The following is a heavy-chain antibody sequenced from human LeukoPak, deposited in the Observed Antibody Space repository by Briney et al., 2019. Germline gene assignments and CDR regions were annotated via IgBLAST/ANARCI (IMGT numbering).Heavy chain of an antibody. CDR1: GGSISSYY. D-gene: IGHD3-22*01. CDR2: IYYSGST. Sequence: PSETLSLTCTVSGGSISSYYWSWIRRPPGKGLEWIGYIYYSGSTNYDPSLKSRVTISVDTSKNQFSLKLSSVTAADTAVYYCARGGLNYYYDSSGYQFDPWGQGTLVTVSS. V-gene: IGHV4-59*01. CDR3: ARGGLNYYYDSSGYQFDP. J-gene: IGHJ5*02.